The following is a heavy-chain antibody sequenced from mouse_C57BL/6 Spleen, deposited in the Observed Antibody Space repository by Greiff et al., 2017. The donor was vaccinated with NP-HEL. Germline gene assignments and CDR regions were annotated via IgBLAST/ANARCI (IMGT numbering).Heavy chain of an antibody. CDR3: ARDRTGTGFAY. CDR1: GFTFSIYA. D-gene: IGHD4-1*01. J-gene: IGHJ3*01. V-gene: IGHV5-4*01. Sequence: DVMLVESGGGLVKPGGSLKLSCAASGFTFSIYAMSWVRQTPEKRLEWVATISDGGSYTYYPDNVKGRFTISRDNAKNNLYLQMSHLKSEDTAMYYCARDRTGTGFAYWGQGTLVTVSA. CDR2: ISDGGSYT.